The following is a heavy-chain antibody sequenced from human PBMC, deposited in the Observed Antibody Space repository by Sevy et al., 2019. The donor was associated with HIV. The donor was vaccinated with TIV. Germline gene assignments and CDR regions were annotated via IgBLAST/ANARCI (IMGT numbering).Heavy chain of an antibody. V-gene: IGHV3-9*01. CDR2: ISWISGSV. J-gene: IGHJ2*01. CDR1: GFNFDDYA. Sequence: GGSLRLSCAASGFNFDDYAMHWVQQVPGKGLEWVSGISWISGSVAYADSVRGRFTISRDNAKNSLHLKMDSLRTEDTALYYCANEYTPYYSSGYPFYWYFDLWGRGTLVTVSS. D-gene: IGHD3-22*01. CDR3: ANEYTPYYSSGYPFYWYFDL.